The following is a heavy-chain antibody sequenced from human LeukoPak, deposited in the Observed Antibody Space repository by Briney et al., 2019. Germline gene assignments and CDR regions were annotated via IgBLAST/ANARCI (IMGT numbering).Heavy chain of an antibody. V-gene: IGHV3-13*01. CDR1: GFTFSSYG. CDR3: ARSVPGGTGWMGSIDF. CDR2: IGSNGDT. J-gene: IGHJ4*02. D-gene: IGHD6-19*01. Sequence: GGSLRLSCAASGFTFSSYGMSWVRQAPGKGLEWVSAIGSNGDTYYPASVKGRLTISRDNAKNSLYLQMNSLRAGDTAVYYCARSVPGGTGWMGSIDFWGQGTLVSVSS.